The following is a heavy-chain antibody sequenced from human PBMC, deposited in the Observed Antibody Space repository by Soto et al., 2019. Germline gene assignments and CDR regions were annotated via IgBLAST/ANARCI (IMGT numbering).Heavy chain of an antibody. Sequence: SETLSLTCAVYGGSFSGYYWSWIRQPPGKGLEWIGEINHSGSTNYNPSLKSRVTISVDTSKNQFSLKLSSVTAADTAVYYCARSPLPSYCSGGSCRPYYFDYWGQGTLVTVSS. J-gene: IGHJ4*02. CDR3: ARSPLPSYCSGGSCRPYYFDY. CDR2: INHSGST. CDR1: GGSFSGYY. D-gene: IGHD2-15*01. V-gene: IGHV4-34*01.